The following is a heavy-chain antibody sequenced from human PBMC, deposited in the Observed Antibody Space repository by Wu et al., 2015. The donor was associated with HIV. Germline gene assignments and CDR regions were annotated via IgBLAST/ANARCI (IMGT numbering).Heavy chain of an antibody. Sequence: QVQLVQSGAEVKKPGASVKVSCKASGYTFTSYYMHWVRQAPGQGLEWMGIINPSGGSTSYAQKFQGRVTMTRDTSTSTVYMELSSLRSEDTAVYYCARGPYGGNSGRRDYYGMDVWGQGTTVTVSS. V-gene: IGHV1-46*01. CDR3: ARGPYGGNSGRRDYYGMDV. CDR1: GYTFTSYY. CDR2: INPSGGST. J-gene: IGHJ6*02. D-gene: IGHD4-23*01.